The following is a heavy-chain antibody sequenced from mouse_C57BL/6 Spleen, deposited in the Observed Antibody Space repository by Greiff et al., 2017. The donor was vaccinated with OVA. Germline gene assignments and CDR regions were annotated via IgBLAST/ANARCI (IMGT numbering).Heavy chain of an antibody. Sequence: DVMLVESGGGLVKPGGSLKLSCAASGFTFSSYAMSWVRQTPEKRLEWVATISDGGSYTYYPDNVKGRFTISRDNAKNNLYLQMSHLKSEDTAMYYCARADSNLLDYWGQGTSVTVSS. V-gene: IGHV5-4*03. CDR1: GFTFSSYA. J-gene: IGHJ4*01. CDR2: ISDGGSYT. D-gene: IGHD2-5*01. CDR3: ARADSNLLDY.